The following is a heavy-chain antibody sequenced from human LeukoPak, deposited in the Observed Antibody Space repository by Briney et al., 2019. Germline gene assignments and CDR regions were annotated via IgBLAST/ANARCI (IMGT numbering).Heavy chain of an antibody. CDR1: GFTFDDYA. J-gene: IGHJ4*02. D-gene: IGHD5-12*01. V-gene: IGHV3-9*01. CDR2: ISWNSGSI. Sequence: GGSLRLSCAASGFTFDDYAMHWVRKAPGKGLEWVSGISWNSGSIGYADSVKGRFTISRDNAKNSLYLQMNSLRAEDTALYYCARTQAPDIVATSGHFDYWGQRTLVTVSS. CDR3: ARTQAPDIVATSGHFDY.